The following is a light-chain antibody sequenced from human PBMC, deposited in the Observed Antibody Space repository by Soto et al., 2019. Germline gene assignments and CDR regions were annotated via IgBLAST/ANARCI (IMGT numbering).Light chain of an antibody. Sequence: FPPTLSVSTRGRANTYCRASQSISDTLAWYQQKPGQAPRLLIYSASRGATGFPARFSGSGSGTDFTLTISSLQSEDFAVYYCQQRSNWPPITFGQGTRLEIK. CDR3: QQRSNWPPIT. V-gene: IGKV3-15*01. J-gene: IGKJ5*01. CDR1: QSISDT. CDR2: SAS.